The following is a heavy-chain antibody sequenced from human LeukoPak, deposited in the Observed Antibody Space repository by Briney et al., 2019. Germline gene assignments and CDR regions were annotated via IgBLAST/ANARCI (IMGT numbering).Heavy chain of an antibody. D-gene: IGHD2-2*01. Sequence: GKSLRLSCAASGFTFNNYGMHWVREAPGKGLERVADISYDGRKKNYLDSLKGRFTISRDISTDTLWLQMCSVRTEDTGVYFCAKGPLTGTAAAIDHWGQGALVTVSP. J-gene: IGHJ4*02. CDR2: ISYDGRKK. CDR3: AKGPLTGTAAAIDH. CDR1: GFTFNNYG. V-gene: IGHV3-30*18.